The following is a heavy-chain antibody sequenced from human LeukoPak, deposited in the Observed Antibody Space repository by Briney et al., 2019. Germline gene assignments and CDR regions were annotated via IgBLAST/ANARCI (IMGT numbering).Heavy chain of an antibody. D-gene: IGHD2-15*01. CDR3: ARACSGGICYSDNWLDP. V-gene: IGHV1-2*06. Sequence: ASVKVSCKASGYTFTGYYMHWVRQAPGQGLEWMGRINPNSGDTNYAQKFQGRVTMTRDTSITTAYMELSSLKSDDTAVYYCARACSGGICYSDNWLDPWGQGTRSPSPQ. J-gene: IGHJ5*02. CDR1: GYTFTGYY. CDR2: INPNSGDT.